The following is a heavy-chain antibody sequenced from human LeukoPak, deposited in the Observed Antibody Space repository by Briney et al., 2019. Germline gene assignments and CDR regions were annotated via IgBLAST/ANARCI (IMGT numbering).Heavy chain of an antibody. CDR2: ISSSSKYI. V-gene: IGHV3-21*06. J-gene: IGHJ4*02. CDR3: VPRYCSSISCEDY. Sequence: GGSLRLSCAASGLTFSTYSMNWVRQAPGQGLQWVSSISSSSKYIYYADSVKGRFTISRDNAKNSLYLQMNSLRPEDSAVYYCVPRYCSSISCEDYWGQGTLVTVSS. D-gene: IGHD2-2*01. CDR1: GLTFSTYS.